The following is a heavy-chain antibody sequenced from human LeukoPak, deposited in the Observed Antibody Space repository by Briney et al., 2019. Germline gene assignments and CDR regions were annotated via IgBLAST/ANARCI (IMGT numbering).Heavy chain of an antibody. CDR2: ISGSGGST. Sequence: GSLRLSCAASGFTFSSYAMSWVRQAPGKGLEWVSAISGSGGSTYYADSVKGRFTISRDNSMDTLYLQMNSLRAEDTAIYYCTKGQRANSGYFYFDCWGQGTLVTVSS. CDR3: TKGQRANSGYFYFDC. V-gene: IGHV3-23*01. D-gene: IGHD3-22*01. CDR1: GFTFSSYA. J-gene: IGHJ4*02.